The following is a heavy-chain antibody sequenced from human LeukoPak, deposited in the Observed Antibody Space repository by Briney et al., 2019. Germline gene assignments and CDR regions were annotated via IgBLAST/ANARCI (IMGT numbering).Heavy chain of an antibody. V-gene: IGHV1-2*02. D-gene: IGHD3-22*01. CDR3: ARRPITMIVVGNY. Sequence: GASVKVSCKASGYTFTGYYMHWVRQAPGQGLEGMGWINPNSGGTNYAQKFQGRVTITRDTSMSTAYMELSRLRSDDTAVYYCARRPITMIVVGNYWGQGTLVTVSS. J-gene: IGHJ4*02. CDR1: GYTFTGYY. CDR2: INPNSGGT.